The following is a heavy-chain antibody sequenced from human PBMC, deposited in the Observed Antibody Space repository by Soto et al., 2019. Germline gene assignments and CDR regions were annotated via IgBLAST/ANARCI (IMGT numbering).Heavy chain of an antibody. CDR3: ARDMRAVVGVADY. CDR2: ISSSSAYI. D-gene: IGHD1-26*01. CDR1: GFTFSTFS. J-gene: IGHJ4*02. V-gene: IGHV3-21*01. Sequence: EVQLVESGGGLVKPGGSLRLSCAASGFTFSTFSMNWLRQAPGKGLEWVASISSSSAYIYYADSVKGRFTVSRDNAKNSLHLQMNSLRGEDTAMYFCARDMRAVVGVADYWGQGTLLSVSS.